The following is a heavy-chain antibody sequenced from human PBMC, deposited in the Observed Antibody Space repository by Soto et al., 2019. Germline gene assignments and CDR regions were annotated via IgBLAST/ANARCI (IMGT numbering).Heavy chain of an antibody. CDR1: GGSISSSSYY. J-gene: IGHJ3*02. Sequence: QLQLQESGPGLVKPSETLSLTCTVSGGSISSSSYYWGWIRQPPGKGLEWIGSIYYSGSTYYTPSLKSRVTISVDTSKNQFSLKLSSVTAADTAVYYCARVLGVGGIWFGELLSAFDIWGQGTIVTVSS. CDR3: ARVLGVGGIWFGELLSAFDI. V-gene: IGHV4-39*01. CDR2: IYYSGST. D-gene: IGHD3-10*01.